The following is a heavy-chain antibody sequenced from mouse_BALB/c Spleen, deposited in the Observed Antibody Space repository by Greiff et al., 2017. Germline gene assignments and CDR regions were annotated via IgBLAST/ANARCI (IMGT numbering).Heavy chain of an antibody. V-gene: IGHV1-69*02. CDR2: IDPSDSYT. Sequence: QVQLQQPGAELVKPGASVKLSCKASGYTFTSYWMHWVKQRPGQGLEWIGEIDPSDSYTNYNQKFKGKATLTVDKSSSTAYMQLSSLTSEDSAVYYCARQASITTFDYWGQGTTLTVSS. CDR1: GYTFTSYW. D-gene: IGHD1-2*01. J-gene: IGHJ2*01. CDR3: ARQASITTFDY.